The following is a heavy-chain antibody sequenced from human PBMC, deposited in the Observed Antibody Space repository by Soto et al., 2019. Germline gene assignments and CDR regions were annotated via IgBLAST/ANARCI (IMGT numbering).Heavy chain of an antibody. D-gene: IGHD3-10*01. CDR1: GFSFRDAW. J-gene: IGHJ3*01. CDR3: TTDGPFGGVDVAYHL. CDR2: IKSRAAGGAI. Sequence: EVQMVESGGGLVKPGGSLRLSCAVSGFSFRDAWMNWVRQAPGKGLEWVGRIKSRAAGGAIDYAAPVKGRFTISRDDSEDTLYLQINSLKTEDTAMYYCTTDGPFGGVDVAYHLWGQGTMLSVSS. V-gene: IGHV3-15*07.